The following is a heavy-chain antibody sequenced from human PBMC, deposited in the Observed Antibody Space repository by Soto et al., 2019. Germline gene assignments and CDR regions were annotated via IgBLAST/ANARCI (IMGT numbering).Heavy chain of an antibody. CDR1: GFTFSSYA. Sequence: QVQLVESGGGVVQPGRSLRLSCAASGFTFSSYAMHWVRQAPGKGLEWVAVISYDGSNKYYADSVKGRFTISRDNSKNTLYLQMTSLRAEDTAVYYCARDITSDAFDIWGQGTMVTVSS. D-gene: IGHD3-10*01. V-gene: IGHV3-30-3*01. CDR2: ISYDGSNK. J-gene: IGHJ3*02. CDR3: ARDITSDAFDI.